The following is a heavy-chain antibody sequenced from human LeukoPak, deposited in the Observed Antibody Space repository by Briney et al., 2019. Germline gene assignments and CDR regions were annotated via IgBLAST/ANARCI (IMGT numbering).Heavy chain of an antibody. Sequence: ASVKVSCKASGYTFTSYGISWVRQAPGQGLEWMGWISSYNGNTNYAQKLQGGVTMTTDTSTSTAYMELRSLRSDDTAVYYCARDGRLVPLIYFQHWGQGTLVTVSS. CDR2: ISSYNGNT. V-gene: IGHV1-18*04. CDR1: GYTFTSYG. J-gene: IGHJ1*01. D-gene: IGHD6-19*01. CDR3: ARDGRLVPLIYFQH.